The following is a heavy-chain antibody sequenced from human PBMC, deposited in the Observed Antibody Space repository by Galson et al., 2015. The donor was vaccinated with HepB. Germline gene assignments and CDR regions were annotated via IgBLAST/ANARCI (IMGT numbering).Heavy chain of an antibody. CDR1: GFTFSNYA. CDR3: SKGFAYSSGCSFDY. Sequence: SLRLSCAASGFTFSNYAMNWVRQAPGKGLEWVSGIVGSGDSTYYTDYVKGRFTISRVNSKNTLYLQMNSLRTDDTVVYYCSKGFAYSSGCSFDYWGQRTLVTVS. J-gene: IGHJ4*02. V-gene: IGHV3-23*01. CDR2: IVGSGDST. D-gene: IGHD6-19*01.